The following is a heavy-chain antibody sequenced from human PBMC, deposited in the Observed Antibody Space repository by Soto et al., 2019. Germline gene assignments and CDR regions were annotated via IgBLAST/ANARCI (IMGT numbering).Heavy chain of an antibody. D-gene: IGHD3-9*01. CDR1: GYTFNNYY. J-gene: IGHJ6*02. CDR2: INPITGDT. Sequence: ASVKVSCKASGYTFNNYYIHWVRQAPGQGLEWIGWINPITGDTTYAQKFQGRVTVTTDSSIETAYMGLTSLRSDDTAVLYCGRDLIYDVLTGLYYYFGIDVWGQGXTVTVYS. CDR3: GRDLIYDVLTGLYYYFGIDV. V-gene: IGHV1-2*02.